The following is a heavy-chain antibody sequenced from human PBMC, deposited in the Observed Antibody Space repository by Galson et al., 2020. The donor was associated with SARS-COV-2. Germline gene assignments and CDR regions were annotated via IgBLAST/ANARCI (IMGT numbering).Heavy chain of an antibody. V-gene: IGHV4-34*01. CDR2: INHSGST. CDR3: ARGIGSGWATY. J-gene: IGHJ4*02. CDR1: GGSFSGYY. Sequence: SETLSLTCAVYGGSFSGYYWSWIRQPPGKGLEWIGEINHSGSTNYNPSLKSRVTISVDTSKNQFSLKLSSVTAADTAVYYCARGIGSGWATYWGQGTLVTVSS. D-gene: IGHD6-19*01.